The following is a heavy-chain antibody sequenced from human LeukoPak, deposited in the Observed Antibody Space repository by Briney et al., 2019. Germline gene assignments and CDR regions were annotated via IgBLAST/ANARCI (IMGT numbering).Heavy chain of an antibody. D-gene: IGHD1-26*01. CDR2: ISTSGST. CDR1: GGSISSGTYY. J-gene: IGHJ5*02. Sequence: SETLSLTCTVSGGSISSGTYYWSWFRQPAGKGLEWIGRISTSGSTNYNPSLKSRVTISVDTSKNQFFLKLTSVTATDTAVYYCARDRIVGATDWFDPWGQGTLVTVSS. CDR3: ARDRIVGATDWFDP. V-gene: IGHV4-61*02.